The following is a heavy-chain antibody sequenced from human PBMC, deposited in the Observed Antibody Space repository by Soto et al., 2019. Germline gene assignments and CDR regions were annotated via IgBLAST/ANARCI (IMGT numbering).Heavy chain of an antibody. Sequence: VQLVESGGGLVQPGGSLRLSCAASGFTFDDYVMHWVRQAPGKGLEWVSGISWKSGTIGYADSVQGRFTISRDNAKNSLYLQMSSLRTEDTAFYYCAKDMSARSDSWLNWFDPWGQGTLVTVSS. V-gene: IGHV3-9*01. D-gene: IGHD2-2*01. CDR2: ISWKSGTI. CDR1: GFTFDDYV. J-gene: IGHJ5*02. CDR3: AKDMSARSDSWLNWFDP.